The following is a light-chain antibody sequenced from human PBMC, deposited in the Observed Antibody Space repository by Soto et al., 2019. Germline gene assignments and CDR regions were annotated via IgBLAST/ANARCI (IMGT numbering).Light chain of an antibody. Sequence: EIVLTQSPATLSLSPGDRATLSCRASQSVSSYLAWYQQKPGQAPRLLIYDASNRATGIPARFSGSGSGTDFTLTISSLEPEEFAVYYCQQRSNWPLTFGGGTKVEIK. CDR2: DAS. CDR3: QQRSNWPLT. V-gene: IGKV3-11*01. J-gene: IGKJ4*01. CDR1: QSVSSY.